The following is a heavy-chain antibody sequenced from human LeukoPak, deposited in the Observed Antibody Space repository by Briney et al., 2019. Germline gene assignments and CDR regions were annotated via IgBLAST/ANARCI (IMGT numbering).Heavy chain of an antibody. CDR2: ISGSGGHT. Sequence: GGSLRLSCAASGITLTSHAMSWVRQAPGKGLEWVSLISGSGGHTYYGDSVKGRVTISRDNSKSTLYLQMNSLRAEDTAVYYCAKGGVATMRDGYNYYYYYMEVWGRGTTVTVSS. D-gene: IGHD5-24*01. CDR1: GITLTSHA. CDR3: AKGGVATMRDGYNYYYYYMEV. V-gene: IGHV3-23*01. J-gene: IGHJ6*03.